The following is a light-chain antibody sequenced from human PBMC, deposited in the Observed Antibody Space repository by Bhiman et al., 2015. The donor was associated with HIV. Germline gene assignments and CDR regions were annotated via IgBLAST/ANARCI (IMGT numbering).Light chain of an antibody. V-gene: IGLV3-21*04. CDR2: YDS. J-gene: IGLJ1*01. Sequence: SYELTQPPSVSVAPGKTARITCGGNNVESKSVHWYQQKPGQAPVVVIYYDSDRPSGIPERFSGSNSGNTATLTISRVEAGDEADYYCQVWDSSSGHPSYVFGTGTKVTVL. CDR1: NVESKS. CDR3: QVWDSSSGHPSYV.